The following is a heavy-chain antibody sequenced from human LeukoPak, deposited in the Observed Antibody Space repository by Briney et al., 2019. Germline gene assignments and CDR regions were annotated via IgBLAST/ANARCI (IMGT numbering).Heavy chain of an antibody. CDR1: GFTFSSYW. Sequence: GGSLRLSCAASGFTFSSYWMSWVRQAPGKGLEWVANIKEDGNEKYYVDSVKGRFTISRDNAKNSLYLQMYSLRAEDTAVYYCARATMIVVALNDYWGQGTLVTVSS. V-gene: IGHV3-7*03. CDR2: IKEDGNEK. CDR3: ARATMIVVALNDY. D-gene: IGHD3-22*01. J-gene: IGHJ4*02.